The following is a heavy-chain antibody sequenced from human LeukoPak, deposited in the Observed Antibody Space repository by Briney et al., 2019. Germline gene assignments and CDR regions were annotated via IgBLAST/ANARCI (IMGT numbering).Heavy chain of an antibody. J-gene: IGHJ3*02. Sequence: ASVKVSCKASGYTFTSYGISWVRQAPGQGLEWMGWISAYNGNTNYAQKLQGRVTMTTDTSTSTAYMELRSLRSDDTAVYYCARRLIRGYCSSTSCPGAFDIWGQGTMVTVSS. CDR1: GYTFTSYG. D-gene: IGHD2-2*01. CDR2: ISAYNGNT. V-gene: IGHV1-18*01. CDR3: ARRLIRGYCSSTSCPGAFDI.